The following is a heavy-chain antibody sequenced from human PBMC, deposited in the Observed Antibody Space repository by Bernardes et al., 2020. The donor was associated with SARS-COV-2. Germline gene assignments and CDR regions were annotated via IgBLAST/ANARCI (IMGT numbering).Heavy chain of an antibody. CDR2: ISGSGDKT. CDR1: GFTFSNNA. D-gene: IGHD2-21*01. Sequence: GGSLRLSCTASGFTFSNNAMNWVRQAPGEGPEWVSVISGSGDKTYYTDSVQGRFTISRDNSKNTLYLQMDNLSAEDTAVYYCAKGRSDIVVVPRILGLRRAALDGFDIWGQGTMVTVSS. V-gene: IGHV3-23*01. CDR3: AKGRSDIVVVPRILGLRRAALDGFDI. J-gene: IGHJ3*02.